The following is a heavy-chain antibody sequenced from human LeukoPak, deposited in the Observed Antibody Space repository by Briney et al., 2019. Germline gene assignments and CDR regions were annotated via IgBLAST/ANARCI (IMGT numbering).Heavy chain of an antibody. J-gene: IGHJ5*02. Sequence: GGSLRLSCAASGFTFSSYAMSWVRQAPGKGLEWVSAISGSGGSTYYADSVKGRFTISRDNSKNTLYLQMNSLRAEDTAAYYCAPDLTATGTGSWFDPWGQGTLVTVSS. CDR3: APDLTATGTGSWFDP. D-gene: IGHD6-13*01. V-gene: IGHV3-23*01. CDR2: ISGSGGST. CDR1: GFTFSSYA.